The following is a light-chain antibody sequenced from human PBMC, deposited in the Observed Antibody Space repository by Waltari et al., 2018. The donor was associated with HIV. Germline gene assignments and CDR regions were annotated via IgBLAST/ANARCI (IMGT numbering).Light chain of an antibody. CDR3: HSRDSSGYRV. CDR2: GKS. V-gene: IGLV3-19*01. Sequence: SSELTQDPAVSVALGQTVRITCQGDSLRHSYASWYQLKLGQAPLLVIYGKSNRPSGIPDRFSGSGSGNTTSLTITGTQAEDEATYFCHSRDSSGYRVFGTGTKVTV. J-gene: IGLJ1*01. CDR1: SLRHSY.